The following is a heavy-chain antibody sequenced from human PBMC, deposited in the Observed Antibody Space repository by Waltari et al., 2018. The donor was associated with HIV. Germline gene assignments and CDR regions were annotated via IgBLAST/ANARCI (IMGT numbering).Heavy chain of an antibody. Sequence: EVQLVESGGDLVQPGGSLRLTCAASGFTFTRYWMHWVRQAPGKGLVGVQRINNDGSSTSYADSVKGRFTISRDNAKNTVYLQMNSLRAEDTAVYYCASLSYGSGDRDFDYWGQGTLVTVSS. CDR1: GFTFTRYW. CDR3: ASLSYGSGDRDFDY. J-gene: IGHJ4*02. D-gene: IGHD3-10*01. V-gene: IGHV3-74*01. CDR2: INNDGSST.